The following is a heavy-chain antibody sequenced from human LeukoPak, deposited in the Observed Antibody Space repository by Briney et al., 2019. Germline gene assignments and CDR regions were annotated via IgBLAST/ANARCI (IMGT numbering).Heavy chain of an antibody. CDR3: AKGSYYDSSGSFYFDY. Sequence: GGSLRLSCAASGFTFSSYAMSWVRQAPGKGLEWVSGISGSGDNTYYADSVKGRFTISRDNSKNTLYVQANSLGTEDTAAYYCAKGSYYDSSGSFYFDYWGQGTLVTVSS. CDR1: GFTFSSYA. D-gene: IGHD3-22*01. V-gene: IGHV3-23*01. CDR2: ISGSGDNT. J-gene: IGHJ4*02.